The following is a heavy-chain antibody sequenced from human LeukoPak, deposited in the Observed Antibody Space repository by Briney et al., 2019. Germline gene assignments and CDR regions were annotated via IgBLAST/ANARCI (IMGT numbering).Heavy chain of an antibody. D-gene: IGHD2-2*01. CDR3: ARDTRYCSSTSCYGVKDYFDY. V-gene: IGHV3-21*01. J-gene: IGHJ4*02. CDR1: GFTFSSYS. Sequence: GGSLRLSCAASGFTFSSYSMNWVRQAPGKGLEWVSSISSSSSYIYYADSVKGRFTISRDNAKNSLYLQMNSLRAEDTAVYYCARDTRYCSSTSCYGVKDYFDYWGQGTLVTVSS. CDR2: ISSSSSYI.